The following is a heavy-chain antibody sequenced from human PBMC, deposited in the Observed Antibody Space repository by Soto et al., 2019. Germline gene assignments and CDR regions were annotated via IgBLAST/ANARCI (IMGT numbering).Heavy chain of an antibody. CDR3: AKESSSGYYRTADY. CDR1: GFTLSSCG. CDR2: TTYDEGEP. V-gene: IGHV3-30*18. Sequence: QVQLVESGGGVDQPGTSLRLSCAAPGFTLSSCGMHWDRQAPGKGMAWVAGTTYDEGEPHSVDSVKCRFTISRDKSKNTVDVQMNSLTVEDTGIYYCAKESSSGYYRTADYWGHGTLVFVTT. J-gene: IGHJ4*01. D-gene: IGHD3-22*01.